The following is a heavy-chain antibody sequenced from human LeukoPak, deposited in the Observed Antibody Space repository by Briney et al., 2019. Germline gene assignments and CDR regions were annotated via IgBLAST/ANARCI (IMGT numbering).Heavy chain of an antibody. Sequence: KPSETLSLTCTVSGGSISRYYWSWIRKPPGKRLECIGNISYSGSTNYNPPLKSRVTISVDTSKNQFSLKVTSVTAADTAVYYCARDYYDSGSSALWGQGTLVTVSS. CDR2: ISYSGST. CDR3: ARDYYDSGSSAL. J-gene: IGHJ4*02. V-gene: IGHV4-59*01. CDR1: GGSISRYY. D-gene: IGHD3-10*01.